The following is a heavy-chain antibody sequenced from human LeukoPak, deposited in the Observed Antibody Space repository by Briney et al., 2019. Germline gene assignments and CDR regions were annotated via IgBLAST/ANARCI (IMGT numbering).Heavy chain of an antibody. CDR1: GFTFDDYA. CDR3: AKDMYSSSSGMGVFDY. D-gene: IGHD6-6*01. V-gene: IGHV3-9*03. CDR2: ISWNSGSI. Sequence: GGSLRLSCAASGFTFDDYAMHWVRQAPGKGLEWVSGISWNSGSIGYADSVKGRFTISRDNAKNSLYLQMNSLRAEDMALYYCAKDMYSSSSGMGVFDYWGQGTLVTVSS. J-gene: IGHJ4*02.